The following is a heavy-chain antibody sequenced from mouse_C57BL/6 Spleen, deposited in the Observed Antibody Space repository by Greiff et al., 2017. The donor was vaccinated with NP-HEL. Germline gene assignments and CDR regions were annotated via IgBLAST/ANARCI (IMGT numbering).Heavy chain of an antibody. CDR2: IDPSDSYT. CDR3: ARGGYYSSSYVGWYFDV. CDR1: GYTFTSYW. D-gene: IGHD1-1*01. Sequence: QVQLQQPGAELVKPGASVKLSCKASGYTFTSYWMQWVKQRPGQGLEWIGEIDPSDSYTNSNQKFKGTATLTVDTSSSTAYMQLSSLTSEDSAVDCCARGGYYSSSYVGWYFDVWGTGTTVTVTS. J-gene: IGHJ1*03. V-gene: IGHV1-50*01.